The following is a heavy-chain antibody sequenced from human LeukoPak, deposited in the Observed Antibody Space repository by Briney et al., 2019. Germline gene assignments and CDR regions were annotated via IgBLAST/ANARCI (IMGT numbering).Heavy chain of an antibody. D-gene: IGHD3-3*01. CDR2: IIPIFGTA. Sequence: SVKVSCKASGGAFSSYAISWVRQAPGQGLEWMGGIIPIFGTANYAQKFQGRVTITADESTSTAYMELSSLRSEDTAVYYCARDVDFWSGSPYMDVWGQGTTVTVSS. V-gene: IGHV1-69*13. CDR1: GGAFSSYA. J-gene: IGHJ6*02. CDR3: ARDVDFWSGSPYMDV.